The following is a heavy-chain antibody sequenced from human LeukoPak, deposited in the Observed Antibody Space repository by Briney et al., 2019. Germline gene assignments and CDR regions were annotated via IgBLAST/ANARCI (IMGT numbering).Heavy chain of an antibody. CDR3: AKGAGLVVPAAVKDNLDTAMEPLDY. Sequence: GGSLRLSCAASGFTFEDYAMHWVRQAPGKGLEWVSLIGWDGDSTYYADSVKGRFTISRDNSKNSLYVQMNSLRTEDTALYFCAKGAGLVVPAAVKDNLDTAMEPLDYWGQGTLVTVSS. J-gene: IGHJ4*02. CDR2: IGWDGDST. V-gene: IGHV3-43D*03. CDR1: GFTFEDYA. D-gene: IGHD2-2*01.